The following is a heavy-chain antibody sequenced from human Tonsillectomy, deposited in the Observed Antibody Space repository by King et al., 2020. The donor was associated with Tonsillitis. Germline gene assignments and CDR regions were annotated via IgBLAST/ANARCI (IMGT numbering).Heavy chain of an antibody. CDR3: AKKGAGREGNYEHALVLPYFDS. J-gene: IGHJ4*02. Sequence: WVRQAPGKGLEWVAFISYGENNKFYATSVKGRFTISRDNSKNTLYLQMNSLRAEVTAVYYCAKKGAGREGNYEHALVLPYFDSWGQGLLVIVSS. D-gene: IGHD3-16*01. V-gene: IGHV3-30*02. CDR2: ISYGENNK.